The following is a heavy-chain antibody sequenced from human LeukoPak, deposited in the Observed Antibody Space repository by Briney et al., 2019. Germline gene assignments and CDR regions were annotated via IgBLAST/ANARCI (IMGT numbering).Heavy chain of an antibody. J-gene: IGHJ4*02. CDR3: ARGILRFGDFDY. D-gene: IGHD3-10*01. CDR1: KFTFSSYA. Sequence: GSLRLSCAASKFTFSSYAMNWVRQGPGKGLEWVSTISGSGGSTYYADSVKGRFTISRDNSKNTLYLQMNSLRAEDTALYYCARGILRFGDFDYWGQGTLVTVYS. CDR2: ISGSGGST. V-gene: IGHV3-23*01.